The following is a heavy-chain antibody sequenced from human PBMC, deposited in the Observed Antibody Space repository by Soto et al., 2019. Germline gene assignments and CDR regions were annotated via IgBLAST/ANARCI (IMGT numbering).Heavy chain of an antibody. CDR2: ISCCGGSA. V-gene: IGHV3-23*01. CDR3: AKADGQQWLIPHLDN. J-gene: IGHJ4*02. Sequence: GGSLRLSCVASGFNFKKFAMAWVRQAAGEGLEWVSGISCCGGSASHADSVKGRFSIARDDSKNTVSLQLNSLRVEDTAQYYCAKADGQQWLIPHLDNWGQGTLVTVSS. CDR1: GFNFKKFA. D-gene: IGHD6-19*01.